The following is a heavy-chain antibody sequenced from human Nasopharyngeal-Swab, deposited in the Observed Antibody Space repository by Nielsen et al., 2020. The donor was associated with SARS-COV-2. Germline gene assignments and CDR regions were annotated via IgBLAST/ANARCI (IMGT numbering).Heavy chain of an antibody. D-gene: IGHD1-7*01. Sequence: GESLKISCAASGFTFSSYWMHWVRQAPGKGLVWVSRINGDGSSTSYADSVKGRFTISRDNAKNTLYLQMNSLRAEDTAVYYCARGDWTGTTPFDYWGQGTLVTVSS. CDR2: INGDGSST. V-gene: IGHV3-74*01. CDR1: GFTFSSYW. CDR3: ARGDWTGTTPFDY. J-gene: IGHJ4*02.